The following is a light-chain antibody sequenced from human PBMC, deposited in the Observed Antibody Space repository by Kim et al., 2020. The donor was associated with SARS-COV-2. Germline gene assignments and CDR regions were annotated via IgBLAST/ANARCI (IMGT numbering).Light chain of an antibody. CDR2: GAS. J-gene: IGKJ5*01. V-gene: IGKV3-15*01. CDR3: QQYDNWPPVT. CDR1: QSVSRN. Sequence: SPGERATLSCSASQSVSRNLAWYQQKPGQAPRLLIYGASTRATGIPARFSGSGSGTEFTLTISSLQSEDFAVYYCQQYDNWPPVTFGQGTRLEIK.